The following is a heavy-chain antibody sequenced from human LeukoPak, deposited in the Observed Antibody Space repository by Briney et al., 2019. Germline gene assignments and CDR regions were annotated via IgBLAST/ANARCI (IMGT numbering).Heavy chain of an antibody. V-gene: IGHV1-3*03. CDR2: INAGNGNT. CDR1: GYTFTSYA. D-gene: IGHD3-9*01. J-gene: IGHJ4*02. Sequence: VASVKVSCKASGYTFTSYAMHWVRQAPGQRLEWMGWINAGNGNTKYSQEFQGRVTITRDTSASTAYMELSSLRSEDMAVYYCARDKELRYLRSPDYWGQGTLVTVSS. CDR3: ARDKELRYLRSPDY.